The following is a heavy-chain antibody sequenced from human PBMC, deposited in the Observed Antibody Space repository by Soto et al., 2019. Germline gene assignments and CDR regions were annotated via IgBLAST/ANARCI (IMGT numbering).Heavy chain of an antibody. CDR1: GYTFTSYY. J-gene: IGHJ4*02. CDR2: INPSGGST. V-gene: IGHV1-46*01. Sequence: ASVKVSCKASGYTFTSYYMHWVRQAPGQGLEWMGIINPSGGSTSYAQRFQGRVTMTRDTSTSTVYMELSSLRSEDTAVYYCARGMGFLEWLAIFDYWGQGTLVTVSS. CDR3: ARGMGFLEWLAIFDY. D-gene: IGHD3-3*01.